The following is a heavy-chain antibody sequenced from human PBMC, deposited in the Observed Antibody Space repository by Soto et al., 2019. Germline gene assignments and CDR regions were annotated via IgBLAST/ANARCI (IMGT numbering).Heavy chain of an antibody. V-gene: IGHV3-21*01. CDR2: TDASGAHT. D-gene: IGHD6-25*01. Sequence: GGSLRLSCAASGFTFSNAWMNWVRQVPGKGLEWVSSTDASGAHTYYADSVRGRFTISRDDAKNSLYLQMNSLRAEDTALYYCATIRRTSGWPDYWGQGTLVTVSS. CDR1: GFTFSNAW. CDR3: ATIRRTSGWPDY. J-gene: IGHJ4*02.